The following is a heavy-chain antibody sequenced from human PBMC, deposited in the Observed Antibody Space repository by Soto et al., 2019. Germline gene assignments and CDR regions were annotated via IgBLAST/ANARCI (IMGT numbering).Heavy chain of an antibody. CDR3: ARRPTGSGSSFFDY. CDR2: IHHTGST. CDR1: AGSITSDEYY. J-gene: IGHJ4*02. V-gene: IGHV4-31*03. D-gene: IGHD3-10*01. Sequence: QVQLQESGPGLVKPSQTLSLTYTVSAGSITSDEYYWNWIRYRPGKGLEWIGFIHHTGSTFYNPSLESRASISIDTSESQFSLNLASVTVADTAVYYCARRPTGSGSSFFDYWGPGTLVTVSS.